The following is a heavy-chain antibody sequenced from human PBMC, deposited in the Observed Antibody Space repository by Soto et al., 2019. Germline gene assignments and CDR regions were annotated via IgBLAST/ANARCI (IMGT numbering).Heavy chain of an antibody. Sequence: PGESLKISCKGSGYSFTSYWIGWVRQMSGKGLEWMGIIYPGDSDTRYSPSFQGQVTISADKSISTAYLQWSSLKASDTAMYYCARSADYYDSSGLTSYYFDYWGQGTLVTVSS. V-gene: IGHV5-51*01. CDR1: GYSFTSYW. CDR2: IYPGDSDT. J-gene: IGHJ4*02. D-gene: IGHD3-22*01. CDR3: ARSADYYDSSGLTSYYFDY.